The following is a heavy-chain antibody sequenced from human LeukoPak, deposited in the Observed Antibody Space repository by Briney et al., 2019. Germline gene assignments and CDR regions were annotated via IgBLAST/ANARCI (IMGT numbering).Heavy chain of an antibody. D-gene: IGHD1-1*01. V-gene: IGHV3-30*02. CDR1: GFTFSSYG. CDR2: IRSDGSNK. J-gene: IGHJ4*02. CDR3: ANLKTGNFDY. Sequence: GGSLRLSCAASGFTFSSYGMHWVRQAPGKGLEWVAFIRSDGSNKYYADSVKGRFTISRDNSKNTLYLQMNSLRAEDTAVYYCANLKTGNFDYWGQGTLVTVSS.